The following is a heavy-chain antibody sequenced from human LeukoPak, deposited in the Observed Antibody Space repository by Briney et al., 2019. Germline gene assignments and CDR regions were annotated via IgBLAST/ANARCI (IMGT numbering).Heavy chain of an antibody. CDR3: ARETASSSSWYDY. CDR1: GFTFNAYY. J-gene: IGHJ4*02. Sequence: GGSLRLSCAASGFTFNAYYMSWIRQAPGKGLEWVSYITFSGSTEFYADSAKGRFTISRDNAKNSLYLQMNNLRPEDTAVYYCARETASSSSWYDYWGLGTLVTVSS. D-gene: IGHD6-13*01. V-gene: IGHV3-11*01. CDR2: ITFSGSTE.